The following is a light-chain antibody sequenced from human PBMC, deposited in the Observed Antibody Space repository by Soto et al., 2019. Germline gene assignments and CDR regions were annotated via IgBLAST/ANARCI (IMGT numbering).Light chain of an antibody. CDR2: AAF. V-gene: IGKV3-20*01. Sequence: EIVLTQSPGTLSLSPGERATPSCKASQSVSSNSLAWYQQKPGQPPRLLIYAAFARATGTPGRFSGSGSGTDFTLTISRLEPEDFAVYYCQQYGSSPRTFGQGTKVDIK. J-gene: IGKJ1*01. CDR1: QSVSSNS. CDR3: QQYGSSPRT.